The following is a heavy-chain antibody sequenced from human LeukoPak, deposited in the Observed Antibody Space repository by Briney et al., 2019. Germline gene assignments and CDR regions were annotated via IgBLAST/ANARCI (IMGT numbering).Heavy chain of an antibody. CDR3: ARGSNWGWIWFDP. D-gene: IGHD7-27*01. CDR2: INPNSGGT. Sequence: GASVKVSCKASGYTFTGYYLHWVRQSPGQGLECMGWINPNSGGTSFAQKLQGRVTMPQHTSISTAYMELSRLRSDDTAVYYCARGSNWGWIWFDPWGQGTLVTVSS. CDR1: GYTFTGYY. V-gene: IGHV1-2*02. J-gene: IGHJ5*02.